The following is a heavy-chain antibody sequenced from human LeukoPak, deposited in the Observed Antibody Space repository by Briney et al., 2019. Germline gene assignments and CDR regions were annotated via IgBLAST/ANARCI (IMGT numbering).Heavy chain of an antibody. CDR3: ARAPFYYDSSGYPYFDG. CDR1: GCTFSGYD. D-gene: IGHD3-22*01. J-gene: IGHJ4*02. V-gene: IGHV3-13*04. CDR2: IGIAGDT. Sequence: GGSLRLSCAASGCTFSGYDMHWVRQPTGKGLEWVSAIGIAGDTYYPGSVKGRFTMSRENAKNSLYLQMNSLRAEDTALYYCARAPFYYDSSGYPYFDGWGQGTLVTVSS.